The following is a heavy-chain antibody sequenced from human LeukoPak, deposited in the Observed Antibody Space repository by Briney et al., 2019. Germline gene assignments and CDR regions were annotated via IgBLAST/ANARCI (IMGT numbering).Heavy chain of an antibody. J-gene: IGHJ4*02. V-gene: IGHV3-7*01. CDR1: GFTFSSYW. D-gene: IGHD3-10*01. CDR2: IKQDGSEK. Sequence: PGGSLRLSCAASGFTFSSYWMSWVRQAPGKGLEWVANIKQDGSEKYYVDSVKGRFTISRDNAKNSLYLQMNSLRAEDTAVYYCARDLVTMVRGVIDYWGQGTLVTVSS. CDR3: ARDLVTMVRGVIDY.